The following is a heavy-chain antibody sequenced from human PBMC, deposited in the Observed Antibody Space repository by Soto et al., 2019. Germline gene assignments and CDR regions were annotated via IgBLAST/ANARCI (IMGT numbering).Heavy chain of an antibody. D-gene: IGHD4-17*01. V-gene: IGHV3-23*01. J-gene: IGHJ5*02. CDR3: AKSLRTTVTTGFWFDP. Sequence: EVQLLESGGGLVQPGGSLRLSCAVSGFTVSTYAMSWVRQAPGKGLEWVSGLSGSGGTTYYADSVKGRFTISRDNSKNTLYMQMNSLRAEDTAVYYCAKSLRTTVTTGFWFDPWGQGTLVTVSS. CDR2: LSGSGGTT. CDR1: GFTVSTYA.